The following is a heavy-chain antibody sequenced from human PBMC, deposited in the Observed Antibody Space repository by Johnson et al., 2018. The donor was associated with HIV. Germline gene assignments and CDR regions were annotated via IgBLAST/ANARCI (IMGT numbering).Heavy chain of an antibody. D-gene: IGHD1-26*01. CDR1: GFTFSSYD. J-gene: IGHJ3*02. CDR3: AREGAWEVRPGAFDI. CDR2: IGTAGST. Sequence: EVQLVESGGGLVQPGGSLRLSCAASGFTFSSYDMHWVRQAPGKGLEWVSAIGTAGSTYYADSMKGRFTISRDNSKNTLYLQMNSLRAEDTAVYYCAREGAWEVRPGAFDIWGQGTTVTVSS. V-gene: IGHV3-13*01.